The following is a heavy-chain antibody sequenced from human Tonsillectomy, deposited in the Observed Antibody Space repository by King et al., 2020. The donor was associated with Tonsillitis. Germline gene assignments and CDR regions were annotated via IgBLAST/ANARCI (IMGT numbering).Heavy chain of an antibody. V-gene: IGHV4-59*01. Sequence: VQLQESGPGLVKPSETLSLTCTVSGGSISNYYWCWIRQPPGKGLEWIGYIYYSGSTNYNPSLKSRVTILLDMSKNHFSLKLSSVTAADTAVYYCARDPYYVSGNYLDYWGQGTLVTVSS. CDR1: GGSISNYY. D-gene: IGHD3-10*01. J-gene: IGHJ4*02. CDR3: ARDPYYVSGNYLDY. CDR2: IYYSGST.